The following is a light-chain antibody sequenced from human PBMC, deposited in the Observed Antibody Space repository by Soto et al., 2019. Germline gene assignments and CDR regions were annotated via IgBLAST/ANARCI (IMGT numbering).Light chain of an antibody. Sequence: QSVLTQPPSVSGAPGQRVTISCSGTSSNIGTGYDVHWYKHIPGTAPKVLIYGNNNRPSGVPDRFSGSKSGTSASLAISGLQAEDEADYYCQSYDSSLSAVVFGGGTQLTVL. CDR3: QSYDSSLSAVV. CDR1: SSNIGTGYD. CDR2: GNN. V-gene: IGLV1-40*01. J-gene: IGLJ2*01.